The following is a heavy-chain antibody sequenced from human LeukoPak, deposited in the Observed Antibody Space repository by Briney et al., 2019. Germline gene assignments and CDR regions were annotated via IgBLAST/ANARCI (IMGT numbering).Heavy chain of an antibody. CDR1: GFTFSSYS. Sequence: GGSLRLPCAASGFTFSSYSMNWVRQAPGKGLEWVSSISSSSSYIYYADSVKGRFTISRDNAKNSLYLQMNSLRAEGTAVYYCAIDSSGYYRNWGQGTLVTVSS. D-gene: IGHD3-22*01. CDR2: ISSSSSYI. V-gene: IGHV3-21*01. J-gene: IGHJ4*02. CDR3: AIDSSGYYRN.